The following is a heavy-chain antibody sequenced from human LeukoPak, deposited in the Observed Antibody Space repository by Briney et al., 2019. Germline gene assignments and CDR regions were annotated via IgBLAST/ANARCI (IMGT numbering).Heavy chain of an antibody. CDR3: AKELHRGSDY. J-gene: IGHJ4*02. Sequence: GGSLRLACAASGFTFSSYGMSWDRQAEGKGMEWVSAISGSGGSTYYADSVKGRFPISRDNSKNTLYLQMNSLRAEDTAVYYCAKELHRGSDYWGQGTLVTVSS. V-gene: IGHV3-23*01. CDR1: GFTFSSYG. CDR2: ISGSGGST. D-gene: IGHD1-26*01.